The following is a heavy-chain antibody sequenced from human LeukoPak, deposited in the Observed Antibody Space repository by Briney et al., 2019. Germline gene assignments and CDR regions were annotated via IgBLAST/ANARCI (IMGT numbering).Heavy chain of an antibody. V-gene: IGHV3-30*03. J-gene: IGHJ5*02. CDR1: GFTFSSYG. CDR2: ISYDGSNK. D-gene: IGHD4-17*01. CDR3: ARGGVTTFYWFDP. Sequence: GGSLRLSCAASGFTFSSYGMQWVRQAPGKGLEWVAVISYDGSNKYYADSVKGRFTISRDNSKNTLYLQMNSLRAEDTAVYYCARGGVTTFYWFDPWGQGTLVTVSS.